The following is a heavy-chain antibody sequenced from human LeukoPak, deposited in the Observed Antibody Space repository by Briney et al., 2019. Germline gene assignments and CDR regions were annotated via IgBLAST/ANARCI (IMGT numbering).Heavy chain of an antibody. D-gene: IGHD6-13*01. CDR2: ISWNSGSI. Sequence: PGGSLRLSCAASGFTFDDYAMHWVRQGPGKGLEWVSGISWNSGSIGYADSVKGRFTISRDNAKNSLYLQMNSLRAEDMAFYNCAKADSSSWYGYFQHWGQGTLVTVSS. CDR1: GFTFDDYA. J-gene: IGHJ1*01. CDR3: AKADSSSWYGYFQH. V-gene: IGHV3-9*03.